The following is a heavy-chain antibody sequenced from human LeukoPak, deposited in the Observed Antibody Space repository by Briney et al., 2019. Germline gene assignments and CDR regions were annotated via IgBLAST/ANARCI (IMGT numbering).Heavy chain of an antibody. CDR3: ARESGYGKQNWFDPWGQVALVTVSSGMDV. D-gene: IGHD5-12*01. J-gene: IGHJ6*02. CDR1: GFTFSSYA. Sequence: GGSLRLSCAASGFTFSSYAMSWVRQAPGKGLKWVSTINDNGAAPYYADSVKGRFTISRDNARNSLYLQMNSLRAGDTAVYYCARESGYGKQNWFDPWGQVALVTVSSGMDVWGQGTTVTVSS. CDR2: INDNGAAP. V-gene: IGHV3-23*01.